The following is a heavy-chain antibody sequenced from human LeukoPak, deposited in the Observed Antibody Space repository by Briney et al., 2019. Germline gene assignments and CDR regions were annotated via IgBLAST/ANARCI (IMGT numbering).Heavy chain of an antibody. Sequence: GGSLRLSCAASGVTFSSYAMSWVRQAPGKGLEWVSAISGSGGSTYYADSVKGRFTISRDNSKNTLYLQMNSLRAEDTAVYYCAKVDGFIVATILGYDYWGQGTLVTVSS. CDR1: GVTFSSYA. D-gene: IGHD5-12*01. V-gene: IGHV3-23*01. CDR2: ISGSGGST. CDR3: AKVDGFIVATILGYDY. J-gene: IGHJ4*02.